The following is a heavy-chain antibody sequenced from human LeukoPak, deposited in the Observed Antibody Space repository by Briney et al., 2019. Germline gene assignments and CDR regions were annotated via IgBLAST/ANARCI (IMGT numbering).Heavy chain of an antibody. J-gene: IGHJ5*02. CDR1: GGTFSSYT. V-gene: IGHV1-69*02. Sequence: ASVKVSCKASGGTFSSYTISWVRQAPGQGLGWMGRIIPILDIANYAQKFQGRVTITADKSTSTAYMELSSLRSEDTAMYYCARSDGYGYNWFDPWGQGTLVTVSS. CDR2: IIPILDIA. CDR3: ARSDGYGYNWFDP. D-gene: IGHD5-18*01.